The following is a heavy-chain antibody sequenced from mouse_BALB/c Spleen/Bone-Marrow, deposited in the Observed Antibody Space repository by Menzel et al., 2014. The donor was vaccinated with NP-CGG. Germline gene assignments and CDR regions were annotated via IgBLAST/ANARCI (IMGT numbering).Heavy chain of an antibody. J-gene: IGHJ3*01. CDR1: EFSLTSYG. V-gene: IGHV2-9*02. CDR3: ARGGSSRAWFAY. Sequence: VQLQQSGPGLVAPSQSLSITCTVSEFSLTSYGVHWVRQPPGNGLEWLGVIWAGGSTNYNSALMSRLSISKDNSKSQVFLKMNSLQTDDTAMYYCARGGSSRAWFAYWGQGTLVTVSA. D-gene: IGHD1-1*01. CDR2: IWAGGST.